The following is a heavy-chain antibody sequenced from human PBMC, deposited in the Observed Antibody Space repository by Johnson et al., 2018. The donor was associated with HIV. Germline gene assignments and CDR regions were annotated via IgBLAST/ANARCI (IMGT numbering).Heavy chain of an antibody. CDR1: GFTFSSYP. J-gene: IGHJ3*02. D-gene: IGHD5-18*01. CDR2: ISYDGGSK. Sequence: QVQLVESGGGVVQPGRSLRLSCAASGFTFSSYPMHWVRQAPGKGLEWVAIISYDGGSKDYADSVKGRFTVSRDNSKNTLYRQINSLRPEDTAVYYCARLPSGYSRDDLDIWGQGTMVTVSS. CDR3: ARLPSGYSRDDLDI. V-gene: IGHV3-30-3*01.